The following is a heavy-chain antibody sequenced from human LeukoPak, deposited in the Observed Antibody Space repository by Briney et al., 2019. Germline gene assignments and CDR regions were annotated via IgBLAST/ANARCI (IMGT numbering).Heavy chain of an antibody. Sequence: ASVKVSCKASGYTFTGYYMHWVRQAPGQGLEWMGWISPYNGNTNYAQRLQGRVTMTTDTSTNTAYMEVRSLRSDDTAVYYCARGGSGWSSDYWGQGTLVTVSS. CDR3: ARGGSGWSSDY. CDR2: ISPYNGNT. D-gene: IGHD6-19*01. V-gene: IGHV1-18*04. CDR1: GYTFTGYY. J-gene: IGHJ4*02.